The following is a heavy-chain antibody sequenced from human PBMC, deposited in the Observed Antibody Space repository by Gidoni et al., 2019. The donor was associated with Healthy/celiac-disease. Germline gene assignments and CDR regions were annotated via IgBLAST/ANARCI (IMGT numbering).Heavy chain of an antibody. J-gene: IGHJ4*02. CDR1: GSTFTGYY. CDR3: AREDCSSTSCPSPFDY. V-gene: IGHV1-2*02. Sequence: QVQLVQSGAEVQKPGASVKVSCKASGSTFTGYYMHWVRKAPGQGLEWMGWINPNRGGTNYAQKFQGRVTMTRDTSISTAYMELSRLRSDDTAVYYCAREDCSSTSCPSPFDYWGQGTLVTVSS. CDR2: INPNRGGT. D-gene: IGHD2-2*01.